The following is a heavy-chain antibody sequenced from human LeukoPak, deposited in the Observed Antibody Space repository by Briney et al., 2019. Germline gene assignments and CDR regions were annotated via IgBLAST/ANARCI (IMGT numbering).Heavy chain of an antibody. CDR3: ARGSVYFDS. V-gene: IGHV4-59*01. J-gene: IGHJ4*02. CDR1: GGSISSYY. CDR2: ISYTGST. Sequence: SETLSLICTVSGGSISSYYVSWIRQPPGKGLEWIGYISYTGSTDYNPSHKSRVTISVDMSKNQFSLKVSSVTAADTAVYYCARGSVYFDSWGQGTLVTVSS.